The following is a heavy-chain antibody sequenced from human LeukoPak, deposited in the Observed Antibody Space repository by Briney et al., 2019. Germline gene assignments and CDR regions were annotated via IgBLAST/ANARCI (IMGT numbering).Heavy chain of an antibody. CDR1: GGSIGSYY. CDR3: AGTYYGFWSGYYPHYYYYYMDV. Sequence: SETLSLTCTVSGGSIGSYYWSWIRQPPGKGLECIYYSGSTNYNPSLKSRVTISVDTSKNQFSLKLSSVTAADTAVYYCAGTYYGFWSGYYPHYYYYYMDVWGKGTTVTVSS. CDR2: IYYSGST. V-gene: IGHV4-59*01. D-gene: IGHD3-3*01. J-gene: IGHJ6*03.